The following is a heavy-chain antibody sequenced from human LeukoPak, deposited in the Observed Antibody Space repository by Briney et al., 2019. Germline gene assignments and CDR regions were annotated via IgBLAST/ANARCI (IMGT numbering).Heavy chain of an antibody. CDR1: GFTFSNYD. J-gene: IGHJ4*02. CDR3: AKDRYQLLYYFDY. V-gene: IGHV3-23*01. Sequence: GGSLRLSCAASGFTFSNYDMSWVRQAPGKGLEWVSGITSSGGSTYYADSVKGRFTISRDNSNNTLFLQMNNLRAEDTAVYYCAKDRYQLLYYFDYWGQGTLVTVSS. D-gene: IGHD2-2*01. CDR2: ITSSGGST.